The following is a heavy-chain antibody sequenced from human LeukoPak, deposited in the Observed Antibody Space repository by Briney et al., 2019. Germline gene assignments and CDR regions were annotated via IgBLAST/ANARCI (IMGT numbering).Heavy chain of an antibody. CDR2: IRSKANSYAT. J-gene: IGHJ6*03. CDR3: TRGRQQLTLDYYYYYMDV. CDR1: GFTFSGSA. Sequence: GGSLKLSCAASGFTFSGSAMHWVRQASGKGLEWVGRIRSKANSYATAYAASVKGRFTISRDDSKNTAYLQMNSLKTEDTAVYYCTRGRQQLTLDYYYYYMDVWGKGTTVTVSS. V-gene: IGHV3-73*01. D-gene: IGHD6-13*01.